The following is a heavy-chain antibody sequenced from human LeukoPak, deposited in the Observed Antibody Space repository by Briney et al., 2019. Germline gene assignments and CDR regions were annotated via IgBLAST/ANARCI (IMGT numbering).Heavy chain of an antibody. CDR2: ISWNSGSI. J-gene: IGHJ3*01. V-gene: IGHV3-9*01. Sequence: GGSLRLSCAASGFTFDDYAMHWVRQAPGKGLEGVSGISWNSGSIGYADSVKGRFTISRDNAKNSLCLQMNSLRAEDTALYYCAKGTGYYIPEAFDVWGQGTMVTVSS. CDR3: AKGTGYYIPEAFDV. D-gene: IGHD3/OR15-3a*01. CDR1: GFTFDDYA.